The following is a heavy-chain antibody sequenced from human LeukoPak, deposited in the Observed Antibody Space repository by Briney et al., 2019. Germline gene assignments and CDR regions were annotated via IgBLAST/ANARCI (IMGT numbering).Heavy chain of an antibody. D-gene: IGHD4-17*01. J-gene: IGHJ3*02. CDR1: GYTFTGYY. Sequence: ASVKVSCKASGYTFTGYYMHWVRQAPGQGLEWMGWINPNSGGTNYAQKFQGRVTMTRDTSIGTAYMELSRLRSEDTAVYYCAREYGDYEGVSSAFDIWGQGTMVTVSS. V-gene: IGHV1-2*02. CDR2: INPNSGGT. CDR3: AREYGDYEGVSSAFDI.